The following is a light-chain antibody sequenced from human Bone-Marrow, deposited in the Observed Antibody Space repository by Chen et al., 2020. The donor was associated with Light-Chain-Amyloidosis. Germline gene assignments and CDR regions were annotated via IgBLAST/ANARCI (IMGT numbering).Light chain of an antibody. V-gene: IGKV3-20*01. Sequence: EIVLTQSPGTLSLSPGEGANLSCRASQTISSNYLTWYQQKFGQDPRHLIYGSSSRATGIPDRFTGSGSGTDITLTINRLEPEDFAMYYCQQYGTSPLTFGGGTKVEIK. J-gene: IGKJ4*01. CDR1: QTISSNY. CDR2: GSS. CDR3: QQYGTSPLT.